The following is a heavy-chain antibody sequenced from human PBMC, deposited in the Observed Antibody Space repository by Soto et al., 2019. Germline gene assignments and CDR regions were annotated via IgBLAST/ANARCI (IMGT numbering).Heavy chain of an antibody. D-gene: IGHD3-9*01. CDR2: ITTSGGRT. Sequence: GGSLRLSCAASGFTFSSYAMNWVRQAPGKGLEWVSTITTSGGRTHYADSVKGRFTISRDNSKNTLYLQMNSLRAEDTAVYYCAKASYDILTGYSPDYWGQGTLVTVSS. J-gene: IGHJ4*02. CDR3: AKASYDILTGYSPDY. CDR1: GFTFSSYA. V-gene: IGHV3-23*01.